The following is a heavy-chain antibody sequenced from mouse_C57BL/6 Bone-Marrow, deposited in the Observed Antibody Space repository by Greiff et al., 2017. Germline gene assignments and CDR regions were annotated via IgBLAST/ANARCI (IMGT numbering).Heavy chain of an antibody. CDR3: ARGLLYDY. CDR1: GFTFTSYW. D-gene: IGHD2-12*01. J-gene: IGHJ2*01. Sequence: VQLQQPGAELVMPGASVKLSCKASGFTFTSYWMHWVKQRPGQGLEWIGEIGPSDSYTNYNQKFKGKSTLTVDKSSSTAYMHLSSLTSEDSAVYYCARGLLYDYWGQGTTLTVSS. V-gene: IGHV1-69*01. CDR2: IGPSDSYT.